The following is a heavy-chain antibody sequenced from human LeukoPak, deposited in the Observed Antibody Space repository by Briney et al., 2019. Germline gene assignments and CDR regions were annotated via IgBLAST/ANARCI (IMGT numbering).Heavy chain of an antibody. J-gene: IGHJ6*03. D-gene: IGHD2-2*01. CDR3: ARGVPYCSSTSCYYYMDV. CDR1: GGSISNSVYY. V-gene: IGHV4-4*07. Sequence: SETLSLTCTVSGGSISNSVYYWSWIRQPAGKGLEWIGRIYTSGSTNYNPSLKSRVTMSVDTSKNQFSLKLSSVTAADTAVYYCARGVPYCSSTSCYYYMDVWGKGTTVTVSS. CDR2: IYTSGST.